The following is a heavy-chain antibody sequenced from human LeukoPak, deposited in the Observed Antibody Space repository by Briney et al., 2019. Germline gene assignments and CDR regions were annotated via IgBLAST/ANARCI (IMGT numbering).Heavy chain of an antibody. J-gene: IGHJ5*02. D-gene: IGHD4-17*01. CDR3: AKTGDYRFDP. Sequence: GGCLRLSCAASGFTVSRNYMSWVRHAPGRGLEWVSFIDIGGTTYYADSVKGRFTISRDNSRNTLYLQINSLSADDTAVYYCAKTGDYRFDPWGQGTLVTVSS. CDR1: GFTVSRNY. CDR2: IDIGGTT. V-gene: IGHV3-53*01.